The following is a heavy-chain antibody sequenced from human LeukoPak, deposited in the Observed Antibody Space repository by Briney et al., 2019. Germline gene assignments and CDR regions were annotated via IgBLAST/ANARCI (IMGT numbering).Heavy chain of an antibody. J-gene: IGHJ3*02. CDR1: GFTFSSYW. D-gene: IGHD4-17*01. CDR2: IKQDGSEK. Sequence: GGSLRLSCAASGFTFSSYWMSWVRQAPGKGLEWVANIKQDGSEKYYVDSVKGRFTISRDNAKNSLYLQMNSLRAEDTAVYYCARDQNGDYGEDAFDIWGQGTMVTVSS. CDR3: ARDQNGDYGEDAFDI. V-gene: IGHV3-7*01.